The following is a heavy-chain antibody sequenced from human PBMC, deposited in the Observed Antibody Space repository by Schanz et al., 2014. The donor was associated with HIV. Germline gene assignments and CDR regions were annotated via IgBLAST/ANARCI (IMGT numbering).Heavy chain of an antibody. CDR2: IWYDGSNK. Sequence: LQLVESGGGLVQPGGSLRLSCTASGFTFSNYGMHWVRQAPGKGLEWVAAIWYDGSNKFYADSVKGRFTISRDNSKNTLYLQMNNLRAEDTAVYGCARQGLRFSFWLDYWGQGTPVTVS. CDR1: GFTFSNYG. D-gene: IGHD4-17*01. CDR3: ARQGLRFSFWLDY. J-gene: IGHJ4*02. V-gene: IGHV3-33*01.